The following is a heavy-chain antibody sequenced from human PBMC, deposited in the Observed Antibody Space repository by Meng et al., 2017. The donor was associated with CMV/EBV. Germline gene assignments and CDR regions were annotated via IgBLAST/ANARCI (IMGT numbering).Heavy chain of an antibody. Sequence: LRLSCAVYGGSFSGYYWSWIRQPPGKGLEWIGEINHSGSTNYNPSLKSRVTISVDTSKNQFSLKLSSVTAADTAVYYCARGGIAGPFDYWGQGTLVTVSS. CDR2: INHSGST. V-gene: IGHV4-34*01. D-gene: IGHD1-14*01. CDR1: GGSFSGYY. J-gene: IGHJ4*02. CDR3: ARGGIAGPFDY.